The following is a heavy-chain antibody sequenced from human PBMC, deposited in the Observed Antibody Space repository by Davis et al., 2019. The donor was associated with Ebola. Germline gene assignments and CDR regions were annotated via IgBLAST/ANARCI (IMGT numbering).Heavy chain of an antibody. CDR3: TRVRVVVSCLVCGRWFYP. CDR1: GYTFTNYA. J-gene: IGHJ5*02. Sequence: ASVKVSCKASGYTFTNYAINWVRQAPGQGLEWMGSINPNTGNPTYAQGFTGRFVFSLDTSASTAYLQISSLRPEDTAVYYCTRVRVVVSCLVCGRWFYPWGQGTLVTVSS. D-gene: IGHD2-15*01. V-gene: IGHV7-4-1*02. CDR2: INPNTGNP.